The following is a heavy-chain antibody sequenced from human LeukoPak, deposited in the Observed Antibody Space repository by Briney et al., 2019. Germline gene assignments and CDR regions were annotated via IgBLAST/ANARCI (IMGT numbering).Heavy chain of an antibody. CDR2: ISSSSSYI. Sequence: GGSLRLSCAASGFTFSSYSMTWVRQAPGKGLEWVSSISSSSSYIYYADSVKGRFTISRDNAKNSLYLQMNSLRAEDTAVYYCARVLSPTYYYDSSGYTPDYWGQGTLVTVSS. CDR1: GFTFSSYS. CDR3: ARVLSPTYYYDSSGYTPDY. D-gene: IGHD3-22*01. J-gene: IGHJ4*02. V-gene: IGHV3-21*01.